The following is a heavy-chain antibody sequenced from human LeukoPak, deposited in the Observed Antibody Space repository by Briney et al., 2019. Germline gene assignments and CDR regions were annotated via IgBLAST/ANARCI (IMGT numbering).Heavy chain of an antibody. Sequence: PSETLSLTCAVYGGSFSGYYWSWIRQPPGKGLEWIGEINYSGSTNYNPSLKSRVTISVDTSKNQFSLKLSSVTAADTAVYYCARALVGSSLDLWGQGTLVTVSS. CDR3: ARALVGSSLDL. CDR2: INYSGST. D-gene: IGHD1-26*01. V-gene: IGHV4-34*01. J-gene: IGHJ5*02. CDR1: GGSFSGYY.